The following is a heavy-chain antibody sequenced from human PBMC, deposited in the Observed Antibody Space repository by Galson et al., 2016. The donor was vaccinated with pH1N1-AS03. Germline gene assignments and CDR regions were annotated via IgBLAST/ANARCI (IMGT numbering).Heavy chain of an antibody. Sequence: QSGAEVKKPGESLKISCKASGYDFINYWIGWVRQMPGRGLEWMGVIDPRDSDARYSSSFQGQVTISADKSITTAHLQWGSLKASDTGMYFCVRHRQSETYSEPFDIWGQGTMVTVSS. V-gene: IGHV5-51*01. CDR3: VRHRQSETYSEPFDI. J-gene: IGHJ3*02. D-gene: IGHD2-21*01. CDR1: GYDFINYW. CDR2: IDPRDSDA.